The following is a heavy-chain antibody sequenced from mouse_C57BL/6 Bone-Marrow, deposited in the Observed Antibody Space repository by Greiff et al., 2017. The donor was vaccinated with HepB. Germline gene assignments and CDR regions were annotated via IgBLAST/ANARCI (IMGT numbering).Heavy chain of an antibody. V-gene: IGHV2-2*01. J-gene: IGHJ1*03. CDR3: ARSYYGSSYGYFDV. D-gene: IGHD1-1*01. Sequence: QVQLKESGPGLVQPSQSLSITCTVSGFSLTSYGVHWVRQSPGKGLEWLGVIWSGGSTDYNAAFISRLSISKDTSKSQVYFKMNSLQADDTAIYYCARSYYGSSYGYFDVWGTGTTVTVSS. CDR1: GFSLTSYG. CDR2: IWSGGST.